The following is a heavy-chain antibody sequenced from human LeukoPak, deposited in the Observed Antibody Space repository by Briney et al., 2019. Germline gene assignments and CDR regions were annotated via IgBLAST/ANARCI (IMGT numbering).Heavy chain of an antibody. J-gene: IGHJ4*02. V-gene: IGHV1-8*01. CDR2: MNPNSGNT. CDR1: GYTFTSYD. D-gene: IGHD5-18*01. CDR3: ARGRRIQLGYFGY. Sequence: ASVRVSCKASGYTFTSYDINWVRQATGQGLEWMGWMNPNSGNTGYAQKFQGRVTMTRNTSISTAYMELSSLRSEDTAVYYCARGRRIQLGYFGYWGQGTLVTVSS.